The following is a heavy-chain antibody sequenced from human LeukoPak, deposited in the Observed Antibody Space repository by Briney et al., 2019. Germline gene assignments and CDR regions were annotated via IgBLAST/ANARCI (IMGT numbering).Heavy chain of an antibody. CDR3: AKDPRLLGENDY. CDR2: ISFGGSDK. CDR1: GFTFSFYA. J-gene: IGHJ4*02. V-gene: IGHV3-30-3*01. Sequence: PGRSLRLSCAVSGFTFSFYAMHWVRQAPGKGLEWVAVISFGGSDKYYADSVKGRFTISRDNSKNTLYLQMNSLGAEDTAVFYCAKDPRLLGENDYWGQGTLVTVSS. D-gene: IGHD2-21*01.